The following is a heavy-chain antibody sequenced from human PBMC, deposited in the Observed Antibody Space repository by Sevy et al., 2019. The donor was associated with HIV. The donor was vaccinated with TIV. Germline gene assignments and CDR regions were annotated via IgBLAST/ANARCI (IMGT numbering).Heavy chain of an antibody. Sequence: GGSLRLSCAASGFTFSDYEMTWVRQAPGKGLEWISFISRSGSTIYYADSVKGRFTISRDNAKNSLYVQMNSLRAEDTAVYYCARGLGYYDNINYSIFDYWGQGTLVTVSS. J-gene: IGHJ4*02. D-gene: IGHD3-22*01. CDR2: ISRSGSTI. CDR1: GFTFSDYE. CDR3: ARGLGYYDNINYSIFDY. V-gene: IGHV3-48*03.